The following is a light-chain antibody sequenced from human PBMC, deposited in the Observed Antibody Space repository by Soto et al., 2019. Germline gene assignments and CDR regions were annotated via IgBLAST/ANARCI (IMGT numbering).Light chain of an antibody. CDR2: DAS. Sequence: EIVMTQSPAILSVSPGERATLSCRASQSVSSSYLAWYQQKPGQAPRLLIYDASNRATGIPARFSGSGSGTDFTLTISSLEPEDFAVYYCQQRSSWPPTFGQGTKVDIK. CDR1: QSVSSSY. CDR3: QQRSSWPPT. V-gene: IGKV3D-20*02. J-gene: IGKJ1*01.